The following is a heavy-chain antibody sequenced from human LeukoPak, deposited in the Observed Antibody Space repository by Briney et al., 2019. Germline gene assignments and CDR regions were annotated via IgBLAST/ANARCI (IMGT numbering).Heavy chain of an antibody. CDR3: AKSPVPMTTVTTGAFDI. D-gene: IGHD4-17*01. CDR2: ISWNSGRI. J-gene: IGHJ3*02. V-gene: IGHV3-9*01. CDR1: GFTFDDYA. Sequence: GGSLRLSCAASGFTFDDYAMHWVRQAQGKGLEGVSGISWNSGRIVYADSVKGRFTISRDNAKNSLYLQMNSLRAEDTALYYCAKSPVPMTTVTTGAFDIWGQGTMVTVSS.